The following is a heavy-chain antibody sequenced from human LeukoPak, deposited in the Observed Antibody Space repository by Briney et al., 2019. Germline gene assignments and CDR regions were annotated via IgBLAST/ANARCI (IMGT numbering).Heavy chain of an antibody. D-gene: IGHD6-13*01. CDR2: ISYDGSNK. Sequence: GRSLRLSCAASGFTFSSYAMHWVRQAPGKGLEWVAIISYDGSNKYYADSVKGRFTISRDNSKNTVSLQMNSLRAEDTAVYYCARDMRPGSTWYLYHRGQGTLATVSS. CDR1: GFTFSSYA. V-gene: IGHV3-30-3*01. CDR3: ARDMRPGSTWYLYH. J-gene: IGHJ4*02.